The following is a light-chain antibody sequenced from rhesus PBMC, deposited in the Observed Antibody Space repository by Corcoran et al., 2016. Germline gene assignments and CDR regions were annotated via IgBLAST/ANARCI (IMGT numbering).Light chain of an antibody. CDR1: QSISSW. CDR2: KAS. J-gene: IGKJ1*01. Sequence: DIQMTQSPSSLSASVGDTVTITCRASQSISSWLAWYQQKPGKAPRLLIYKASTLKSGVPSRFSGSGSGTDFTLTISSLQSEDFATDYGQQYNRSPWTFGQWTKVEIK. V-gene: IGKV1-22*01. CDR3: QQYNRSPWT.